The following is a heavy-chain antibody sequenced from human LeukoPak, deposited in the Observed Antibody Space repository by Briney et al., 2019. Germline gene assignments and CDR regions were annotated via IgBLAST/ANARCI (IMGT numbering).Heavy chain of an antibody. J-gene: IGHJ6*03. CDR3: TTGQLVPYYYYYYMDV. D-gene: IGHD6-13*01. Sequence: GGSLRLSCAASGFTFSSYWMSWVRQAPGKGLEWVGRIKSKTDGGTTDYAAPVKGRFTISRDDSKNTLYLQMNSLKTEDTAVYYCTTGQLVPYYYYYYMDVWGKGTTVTVSS. CDR1: GFTFSSYW. CDR2: IKSKTDGGTT. V-gene: IGHV3-15*01.